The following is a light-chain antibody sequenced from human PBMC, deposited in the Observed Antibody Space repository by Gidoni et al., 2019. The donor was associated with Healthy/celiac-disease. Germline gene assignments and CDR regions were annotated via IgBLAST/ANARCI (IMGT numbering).Light chain of an antibody. CDR1: QTIDDW. V-gene: IGKV1-5*03. CDR2: KAS. CDR3: QEYRTFS. Sequence: DIQMTQSPPTLSASVGDRVTITCRASQTIDDWVAWYQQKPGKVPNLLIYKASNLEFGVPSRFSGSGPGTEFTLTISSLQPDDVASYYCQEYRTFSFGQGTKLKIK. J-gene: IGKJ2*01.